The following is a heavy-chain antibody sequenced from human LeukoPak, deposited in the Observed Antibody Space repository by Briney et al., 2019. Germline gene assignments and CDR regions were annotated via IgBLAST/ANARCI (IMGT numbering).Heavy chain of an antibody. CDR1: GYTFTSYD. CDR3: ARESRSGWYLSNWFDT. V-gene: IGHV1-8*03. D-gene: IGHD6-19*01. Sequence: ASVKVSCKASGYTFTSYDINWVRQATGQGREWMGWMNPNSGNTGYAQKFQGRVTITRNTSISTAYMELSSLRSEDTAVYYCARESRSGWYLSNWFDTWGQRNLVTVSS. CDR2: MNPNSGNT. J-gene: IGHJ5*02.